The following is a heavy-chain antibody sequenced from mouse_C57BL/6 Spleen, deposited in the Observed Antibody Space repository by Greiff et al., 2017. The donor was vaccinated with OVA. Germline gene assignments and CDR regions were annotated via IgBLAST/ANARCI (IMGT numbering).Heavy chain of an antibody. J-gene: IGHJ4*01. V-gene: IGHV2-6-1*01. CDR3: ARHVGSSRVEAMDY. D-gene: IGHD1-1*01. CDR2: IWSDGIT. CDR1: GFSLTSYG. Sequence: QVQLKESGPGLVAPSQSLSITCTVSGFSLTSYGVHWVRQPPGKGLEWLVVIWSDGITTYNSALKSRLSISKDNSKSQVFLKMNSLQTDDTAMYYCARHVGSSRVEAMDYWGQGTSVTVSS.